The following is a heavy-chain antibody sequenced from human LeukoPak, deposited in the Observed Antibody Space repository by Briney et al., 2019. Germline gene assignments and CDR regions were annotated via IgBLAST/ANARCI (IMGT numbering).Heavy chain of an antibody. D-gene: IGHD3-16*01. CDR2: ISGGGSTT. CDR1: GFTFSSYA. J-gene: IGHJ4*02. CDR3: AKDRDVWGSLLHY. V-gene: IGHV3-23*01. Sequence: GGSLRLSCAASGFTFSSYALSWVRQAPGKGLEWVSGISGGGSTTYYADSVKGRFTISRDNSKNTLFLQMNSLRDEDTAVYYCAKDRDVWGSLLHYWGQGTLVTVSS.